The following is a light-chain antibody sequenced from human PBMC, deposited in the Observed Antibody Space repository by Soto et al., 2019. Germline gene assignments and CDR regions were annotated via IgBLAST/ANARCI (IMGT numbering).Light chain of an antibody. Sequence: QSALTQPPSVSGAPGQRVTISCTGSTSNIGAGYDVQWYQQLPGTAPKFLINGNNNRPSGVSDRFSGSKSGTSGSLAITGLQAEDEADYYCQSYDISLSAYVFGTGTKLTVL. CDR1: TSNIGAGYD. CDR3: QSYDISLSAYV. V-gene: IGLV1-40*01. J-gene: IGLJ1*01. CDR2: GNN.